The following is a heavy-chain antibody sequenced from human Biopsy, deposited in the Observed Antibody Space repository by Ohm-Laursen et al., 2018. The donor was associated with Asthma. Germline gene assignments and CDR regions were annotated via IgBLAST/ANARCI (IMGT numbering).Heavy chain of an antibody. CDR3: AREGIAVAHFDY. Sequence: SLRLSCSASGFTFDDYAMHWVRQAPGKGLEWVSGISWNSGSIGYADSVKGRFTISRDNSKNTLYLQMNSLRAEDTAVYYCAREGIAVAHFDYWGQGTLVTVPS. D-gene: IGHD6-19*01. CDR2: ISWNSGSI. V-gene: IGHV3-9*01. CDR1: GFTFDDYA. J-gene: IGHJ4*02.